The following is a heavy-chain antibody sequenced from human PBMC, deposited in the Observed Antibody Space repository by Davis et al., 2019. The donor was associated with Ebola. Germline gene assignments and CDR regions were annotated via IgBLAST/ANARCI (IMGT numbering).Heavy chain of an antibody. CDR1: LSSFFRYA. J-gene: IGHJ6*02. CDR2: IIPIFGTA. V-gene: IGHV1-69*13. CDR3: ARDEDV. Sequence: SSVNVSCKASLSSFFRYALSWVRQAPGQGLEWMGGIIPIFGTANYAQKFQGRVTITADESTSTAYMELSSLRSEDTAMYYCARDEDVWGQGTTVSASS.